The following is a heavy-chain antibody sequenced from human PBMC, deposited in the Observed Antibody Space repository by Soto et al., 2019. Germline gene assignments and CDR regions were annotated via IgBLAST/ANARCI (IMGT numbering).Heavy chain of an antibody. CDR1: GGSISSSSYY. CDR2: IYYSGST. J-gene: IGHJ5*02. Sequence: PXGTLSLTCTVSGGSISSSSYYWGWIRQPPGKGLEWIGSIYYSGSTYYNPSLKSRVTISVDTSKNQFSLKLSSVTAADTAVYYCARQPPRPRQPLDPWGQGTLVTVSS. CDR3: ARQPPRPRQPLDP. V-gene: IGHV4-39*01.